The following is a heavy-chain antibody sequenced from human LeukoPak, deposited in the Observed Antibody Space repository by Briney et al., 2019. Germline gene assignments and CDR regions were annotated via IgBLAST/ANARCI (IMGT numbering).Heavy chain of an antibody. D-gene: IGHD5-18*01. Sequence: GGSLRLSCAASGFTFNNYWMSWVRLAPGKGLEWVANIKKDGSEKFYVDSVKGRFTISRDNAKNSLYLQMNSLRAEDTAVYYCARDQRYSYGSYGMDVWGQGTTVTVSS. V-gene: IGHV3-7*01. CDR1: GFTFNNYW. CDR2: IKKDGSEK. CDR3: ARDQRYSYGSYGMDV. J-gene: IGHJ6*02.